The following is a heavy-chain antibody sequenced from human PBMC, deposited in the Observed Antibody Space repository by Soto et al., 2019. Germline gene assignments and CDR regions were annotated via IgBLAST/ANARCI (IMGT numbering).Heavy chain of an antibody. Sequence: SLRLSCAASGFTFSSYWMSWVRQAPGKGLEWVANIKQDGSEKYYVDSVKGRFTISRDNAKNSLYLQMNSLRAEDTAVYYCATDLWTTVVTDAFDIWGQGTMVTVSS. CDR3: ATDLWTTVVTDAFDI. CDR2: IKQDGSEK. CDR1: GFTFSSYW. D-gene: IGHD4-17*01. V-gene: IGHV3-7*01. J-gene: IGHJ3*02.